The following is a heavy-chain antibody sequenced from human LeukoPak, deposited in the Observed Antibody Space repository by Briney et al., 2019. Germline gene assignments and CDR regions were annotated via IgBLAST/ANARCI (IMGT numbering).Heavy chain of an antibody. J-gene: IGHJ4*02. CDR2: IYHSGST. CDR1: GGFISSSNW. D-gene: IGHD3-22*01. CDR3: ARDFFHSSDSRPFDY. V-gene: IGHV4-4*02. Sequence: SGTLSLTCAVSGGFISSSNWWSWVRQPPGKGLEWIGEIYHSGSTNYNPSLKSRVTISVDKSKNQFSLKLSSVTAADTAVYYCARDFFHSSDSRPFDYWGQGTLVTVSS.